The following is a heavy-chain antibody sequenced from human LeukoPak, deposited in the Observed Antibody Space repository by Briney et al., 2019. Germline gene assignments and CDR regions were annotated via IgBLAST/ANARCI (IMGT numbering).Heavy chain of an antibody. Sequence: GGSLRLSCAASGFTFSTYAMHWVRQPPGKGLEWVSAISGSGGATYHADADSVKGRFIISRDNSKNTLYLQINSLRVEDTAVYYCAKDGYNYDSSGHFDYWGQGTLVTVSS. J-gene: IGHJ4*02. CDR2: ISGSGGAT. D-gene: IGHD3-22*01. CDR3: AKDGYNYDSSGHFDY. V-gene: IGHV3-23*01. CDR1: GFTFSTYA.